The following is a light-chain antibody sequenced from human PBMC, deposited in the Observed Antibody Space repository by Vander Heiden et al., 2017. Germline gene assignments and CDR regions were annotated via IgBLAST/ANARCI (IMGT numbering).Light chain of an antibody. CDR3: QHYGSSPLLT. Sequence: EIVLTQSPGTLSLSPGERATLSCRASQSVSSSYLAWYQHKPGQAPRLLIFGASSRATGIPDRFSGSGSGTDFTLTISRLEPEDFAVYYCQHYGSSPLLTFGGGTKVEIK. CDR2: GAS. V-gene: IGKV3-20*01. CDR1: QSVSSSY. J-gene: IGKJ4*01.